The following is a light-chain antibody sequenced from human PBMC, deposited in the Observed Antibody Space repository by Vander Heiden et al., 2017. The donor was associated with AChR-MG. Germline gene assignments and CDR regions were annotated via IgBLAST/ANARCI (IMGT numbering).Light chain of an antibody. J-gene: IGLJ2*01. CDR3: AAWDDSLNGVV. V-gene: IGLV1-44*01. CDR1: SSNIGSNT. CDR2: SNN. Sequence: QSVLTQPPSASGTPGQRVTILSCSGSSSNIGSNTVNWYQQLPGTAPKLLIYSNNQRPSGVPDRFSGSKSGTSASLAISGLQSEDEADYYCAAWDDSLNGVVFGGGTKLTVL.